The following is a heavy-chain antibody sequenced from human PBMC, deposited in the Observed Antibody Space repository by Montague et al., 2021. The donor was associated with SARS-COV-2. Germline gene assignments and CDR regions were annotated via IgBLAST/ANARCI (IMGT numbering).Heavy chain of an antibody. CDR2: VHDIESS. CDR1: GGSISRYF. Sequence: SETLSLTCTVSGGSISRYFWYWIRQTPGKGLEWMGYVHDIESSNYNPSLQSRITILLDTPKNQFSLRLNAVTAADTAVYYCARVTLGGGDGRTRQYEGLDYWGQGILVTVSS. J-gene: IGHJ4*02. D-gene: IGHD3-16*01. V-gene: IGHV4-59*01. CDR3: ARVTLGGGDGRTRQYEGLDY.